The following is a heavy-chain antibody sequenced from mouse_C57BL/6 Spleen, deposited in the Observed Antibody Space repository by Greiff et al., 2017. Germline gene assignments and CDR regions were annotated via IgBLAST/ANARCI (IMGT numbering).Heavy chain of an antibody. D-gene: IGHD1-1*01. V-gene: IGHV14-1*01. J-gene: IGHJ4*01. Sequence: EVQLQQSGAELVKPGASVKLSCTASGFTFTDYYMHWVKQRPGQGLEWIGRIHPEDGATEYDPKFQGKATMTADPSSNTAYLQLSSLTSEDTAVYYCTGRYYYGSSLNAMEDWGQGTSVTVAS. CDR3: TGRYYYGSSLNAMED. CDR2: IHPEDGAT. CDR1: GFTFTDYY.